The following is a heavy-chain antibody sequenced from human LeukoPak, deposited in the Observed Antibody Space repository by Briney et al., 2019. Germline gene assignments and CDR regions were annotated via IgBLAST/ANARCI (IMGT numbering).Heavy chain of an antibody. J-gene: IGHJ5*02. CDR3: AKSPRGTGHR. CDR1: GFTFRSYW. V-gene: IGHV3-7*01. CDR2: IKQDGSEK. Sequence: GGSLRLSCAASGFTFRSYWMHWVRQAPGAGLELVANIKQDGSEKYYVDSVKGRFTISRDNARNSLDLQMNSLSVEDSAVYYCAKSPRGTGHRWGQGTLVTVSS. D-gene: IGHD1-1*01.